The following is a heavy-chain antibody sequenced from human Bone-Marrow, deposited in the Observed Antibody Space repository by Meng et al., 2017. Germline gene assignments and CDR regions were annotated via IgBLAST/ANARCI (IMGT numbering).Heavy chain of an antibody. CDR1: GLSLSISGMC. CDR2: IDWDDDK. Sequence: SGPTLVTPTQTLTLTCTFSGLSLSISGMCVSWIRQPPGKALEWLALIDWDDDKYYSTSLKTRLTISKDTSKDQVVLTMTNLDPVDTATYYCAHRSSYTSGWETPIFEFWGQGTLVTVSS. J-gene: IGHJ4*02. D-gene: IGHD6-19*01. V-gene: IGHV2-70*12. CDR3: AHRSSYTSGWETPIFEF.